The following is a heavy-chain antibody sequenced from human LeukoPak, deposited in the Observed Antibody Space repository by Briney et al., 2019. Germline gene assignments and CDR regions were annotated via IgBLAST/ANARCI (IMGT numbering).Heavy chain of an antibody. D-gene: IGHD3-10*01. J-gene: IGHJ4*02. CDR1: GFTFSSYA. CDR3: AKDSSGRGYYGSGSIWAPREATFNYFDY. V-gene: IGHV3-23*01. Sequence: GGSLRLSCAASGFTFSSYAMSWVRQAPGKGLEWVSAISGSGSSTYYADSVKGRFTISRDNSKNTLYLQMNSLRAEDTAVYYCAKDSSGRGYYGSGSIWAPREATFNYFDYWGQGTLVTVSS. CDR2: ISGSGSST.